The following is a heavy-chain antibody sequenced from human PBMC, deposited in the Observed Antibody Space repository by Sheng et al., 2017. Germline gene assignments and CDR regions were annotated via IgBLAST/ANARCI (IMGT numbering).Heavy chain of an antibody. D-gene: IGHD1-26*01. CDR2: INHSGST. CDR3: ARRARNSVGATGNWFDP. V-gene: IGHV4-34*01. Sequence: QVQLQQWGAGLLKPSETLSLTCAVYGGSFSGYYWSWIRQPPGKGLEWIGEINHSGSTNYNPSLKSRVTISVDTSKNQFSLKLSSVTAADTAVYYCARRARNSVGATGNWFDPWGQGTLVTVSS. J-gene: IGHJ5*02. CDR1: GGSFSGYY.